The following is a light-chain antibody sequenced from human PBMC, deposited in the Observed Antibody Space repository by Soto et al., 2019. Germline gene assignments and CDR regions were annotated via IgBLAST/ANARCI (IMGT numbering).Light chain of an antibody. Sequence: DIQKTQSPSTLSASVGDRVTITCRASQSITSWLAWYQQKPGKAPKLLIYDVSSLESGVPSRFSGSGSGTEFTLTISSLQPDDFGTYYCQQYDTYWTFGQGTKV. V-gene: IGKV1-5*01. CDR1: QSITSW. J-gene: IGKJ1*01. CDR2: DVS. CDR3: QQYDTYWT.